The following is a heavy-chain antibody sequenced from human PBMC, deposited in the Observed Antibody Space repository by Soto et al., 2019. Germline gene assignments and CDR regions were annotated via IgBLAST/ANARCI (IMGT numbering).Heavy chain of an antibody. Sequence: LSLTCTVSGGSISRGGYYWSWIRQHPGKGLEWIGYIYYSGSTYYNPSLKSRVTISVDTSKNQFSLKLSSVTAADTAVYYCARAGEMATRNFDYWGQGTLVTVSS. J-gene: IGHJ4*02. V-gene: IGHV4-31*03. CDR1: GGSISRGGYY. CDR3: ARAGEMATRNFDY. CDR2: IYYSGST. D-gene: IGHD3-10*01.